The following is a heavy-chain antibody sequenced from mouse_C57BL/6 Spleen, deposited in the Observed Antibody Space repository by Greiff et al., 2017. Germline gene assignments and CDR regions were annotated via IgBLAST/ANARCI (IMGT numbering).Heavy chain of an antibody. J-gene: IGHJ1*03. CDR1: GFSFNTYA. Sequence: EVQVVESGGGLVQPKGSLKLSCAASGFSFNTYAMNWVRQAPGKGLEWVARIRSKSNNYATYYADSVKDRFTISRDDSESMLYLQMNNLKTEDTAMYYCVRRSGNYWYFDVWGTGTTVTVSS. CDR3: VRRSGNYWYFDV. D-gene: IGHD1-3*01. V-gene: IGHV10-1*01. CDR2: IRSKSNNYAT.